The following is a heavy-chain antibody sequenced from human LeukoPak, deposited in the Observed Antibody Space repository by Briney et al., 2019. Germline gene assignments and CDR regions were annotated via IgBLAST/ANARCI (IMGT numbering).Heavy chain of an antibody. D-gene: IGHD5-24*01. V-gene: IGHV3-66*01. Sequence: PGGSLRLSCAASGFTVSSNYMSWVRQAPGKGLEWVSVIYSGGSTYYADSVKGTFTISRDNSKNTLYLQMNSLRAEDTAVYYCAKDDGWVQYANWGQGTLVTVSS. J-gene: IGHJ4*02. CDR2: IYSGGST. CDR1: GFTVSSNY. CDR3: AKDDGWVQYAN.